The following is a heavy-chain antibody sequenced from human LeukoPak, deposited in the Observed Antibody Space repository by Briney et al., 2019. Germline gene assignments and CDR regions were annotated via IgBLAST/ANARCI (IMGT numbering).Heavy chain of an antibody. CDR3: ARGRNDYGDYEVDY. J-gene: IGHJ4*02. D-gene: IGHD4-17*01. Sequence: ASVKLSCKASGYTFTGYYMHWVREAPGQGLGWMGWINPNSGGTNYAQKFPGRVTMPRDTSISTAYMELSRLRSDDRAVYYCARGRNDYGDYEVDYWGQGTLVTVSS. CDR1: GYTFTGYY. CDR2: INPNSGGT. V-gene: IGHV1-2*02.